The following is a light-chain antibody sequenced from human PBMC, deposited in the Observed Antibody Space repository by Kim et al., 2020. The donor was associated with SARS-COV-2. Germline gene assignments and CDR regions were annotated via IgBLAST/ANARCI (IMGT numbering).Light chain of an antibody. CDR1: KLGDKY. CDR3: QAWDSSTSWV. Sequence: VSPGQTASITCSGDKLGDKYACWYQQKPGQSPVLVIYQDSKRPSGIPERFSGSNSGNTATLTISGTQAMDEADYYCQAWDSSTSWVFGGGTQLTVL. J-gene: IGLJ3*02. V-gene: IGLV3-1*01. CDR2: QDS.